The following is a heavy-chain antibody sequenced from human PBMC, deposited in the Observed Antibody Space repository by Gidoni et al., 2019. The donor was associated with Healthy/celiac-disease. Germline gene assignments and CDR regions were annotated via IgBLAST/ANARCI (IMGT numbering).Heavy chain of an antibody. CDR2: IYYSEST. CDR1: GGSISSHY. D-gene: IGHD4-4*01. CDR3: ASSTTVTIFGY. J-gene: IGHJ4*02. V-gene: IGHV4-59*11. Sequence: QVQLQESGPGLVKPSETLSLTCTVSGGSISSHYWSWIRQPPGKGLEWIGYIYYSESTNYNPSLKSRVTISVDTSKNQFSLKLSSVTAADTAVYYCASSTTVTIFGYWGQGTLVTVSS.